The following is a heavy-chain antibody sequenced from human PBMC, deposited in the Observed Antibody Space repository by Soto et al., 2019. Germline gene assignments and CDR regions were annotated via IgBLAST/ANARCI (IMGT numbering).Heavy chain of an antibody. D-gene: IGHD2-15*01. CDR2: VSSDGSSK. CDR3: AKVGYCSGGSCYSDDAFDI. J-gene: IGHJ3*02. CDR1: GFIFSTYG. Sequence: QVQLVESGGGVVQSGRSLRLSCTASGFIFSTYGMHWVRQAPGKGLEWVALVSSDGSSKFYADSMKGRFTISRDNSKNMLYLQMNSLRTEDTAVYYCAKVGYCSGGSCYSDDAFDIWGQGTVVTVSS. V-gene: IGHV3-30*18.